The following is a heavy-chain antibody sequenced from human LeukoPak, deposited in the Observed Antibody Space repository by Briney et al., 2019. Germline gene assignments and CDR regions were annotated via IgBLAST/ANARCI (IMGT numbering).Heavy chain of an antibody. D-gene: IGHD3-3*01. CDR1: GGSISSGGYY. CDR3: AREIRFLEWCLDY. CDR2: IYYSGST. V-gene: IGHV4-31*03. Sequence: SQTLSLTCTVSGGSISSGGYYWSWIRQHPGKGLEWIGYIYYSGSTYYNPSLKSRVTISVDTSKNQFPLKLSSVTAADTAVYYCAREIRFLEWCLDYWGQGTLVTVSS. J-gene: IGHJ4*02.